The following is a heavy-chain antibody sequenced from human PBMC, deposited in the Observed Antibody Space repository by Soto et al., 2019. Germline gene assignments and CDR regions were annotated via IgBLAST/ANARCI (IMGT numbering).Heavy chain of an antibody. CDR2: IKADGSER. D-gene: IGHD4-4*01. J-gene: IGHJ4*02. CDR3: TSGHYNKYL. Sequence: EMHLVESGGGLVQPGGSLRLSCAASGLTFSDFWMTWVRQGPGKGLEWVASIKADGSERYYVDSVRGRFTISRDNAQSSLYLQMNSLRAEDTAVYYCTSGHYNKYLGGQGNLVTVSS. CDR1: GLTFSDFW. V-gene: IGHV3-7*01.